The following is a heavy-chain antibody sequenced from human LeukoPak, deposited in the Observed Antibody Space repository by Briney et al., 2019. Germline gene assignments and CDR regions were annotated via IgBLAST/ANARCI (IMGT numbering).Heavy chain of an antibody. Sequence: SETLSLTCTVPGVSISAGSYYWSCLRQPAGEGGEWIGRIYSSGSTNYSPSVKSRVTISVDTSNTQFSMNLSSVTAADTAVYYCERGEYDSSAYWGYYFENWGQGTLVTVSS. CDR3: ERGEYDSSAYWGYYFEN. J-gene: IGHJ4*02. CDR1: GVSISAGSYY. D-gene: IGHD3-22*01. CDR2: IYSSGST. V-gene: IGHV4-61*02.